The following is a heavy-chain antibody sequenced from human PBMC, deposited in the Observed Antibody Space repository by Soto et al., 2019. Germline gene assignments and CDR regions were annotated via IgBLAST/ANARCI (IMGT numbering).Heavy chain of an antibody. CDR1: GGSISSSSYY. V-gene: IGHV4-39*01. Sequence: PSETLSLTCTVSGGSISSSSYYWGWIRQPPGKGLEWIGSIYYSGSTYYNPSLKSRVTISVDTSKNQFSLKLSSVTAADTAVYYCASPTPTANYYDSSGHSPGSFDYWGQGTLVTVSS. CDR2: IYYSGST. J-gene: IGHJ4*02. CDR3: ASPTPTANYYDSSGHSPGSFDY. D-gene: IGHD3-22*01.